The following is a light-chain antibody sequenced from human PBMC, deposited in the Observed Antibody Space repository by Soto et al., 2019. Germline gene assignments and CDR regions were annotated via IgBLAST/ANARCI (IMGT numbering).Light chain of an antibody. CDR1: SSDVGSYNL. J-gene: IGLJ1*01. CDR3: CSYAGFTPYV. CDR2: EGT. V-gene: IGLV2-23*01. Sequence: QSALTQPASVSGSLGQSITISCTGTSSDVGSYNLVSWYQHHPGKAPKLLMFEGTKRPSGISNRCSGSKSGNTASLAISGLQAEDEAVYHCCSYAGFTPYVFGTGTKVTVL.